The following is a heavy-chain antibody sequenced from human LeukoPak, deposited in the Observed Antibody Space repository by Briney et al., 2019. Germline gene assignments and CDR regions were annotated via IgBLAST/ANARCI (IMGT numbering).Heavy chain of an antibody. CDR2: INHSGST. CDR1: GGSFSGYY. CDR3: AREGGGYCSSTSCYDGSFDY. Sequence: SETLSLTCAVYGGSFSGYYWSWIRQPPGKGLEWIGEINHSGSTNCNPSLKSRVTISVDTSKNQFSLKLSSVTAADTAVYYCAREGGGYCSSTSCYDGSFDYWGQGTLVTVSS. D-gene: IGHD2-2*03. V-gene: IGHV4-34*01. J-gene: IGHJ4*02.